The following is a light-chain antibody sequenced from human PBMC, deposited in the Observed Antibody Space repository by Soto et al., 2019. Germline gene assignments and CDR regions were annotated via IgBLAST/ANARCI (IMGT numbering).Light chain of an antibody. J-gene: IGKJ5*01. Sequence: EIVLTQSPATLSVSPGERATLSCRSSHTISSSYLAWYQQKPGQAPRLLIYGASSRATGIPDRFSGSGSGTDFTLTISRLEPEDFAVYYCQQYGSSPPNTFGQGTRLEI. CDR1: HTISSSY. V-gene: IGKV3-20*01. CDR2: GAS. CDR3: QQYGSSPPNT.